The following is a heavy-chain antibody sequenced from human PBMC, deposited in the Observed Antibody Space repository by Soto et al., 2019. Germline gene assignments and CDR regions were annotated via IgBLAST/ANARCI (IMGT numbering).Heavy chain of an antibody. CDR1: GGYMTNSY. D-gene: IGHD3-16*01. J-gene: IGHJ4*02. CDR3: ARALYASESWGFYFDY. Sequence: PSETLSLTCTVSGGYMTNSYWSWIRQPPGKGLEWIGYIYYSGSTNYHPSLKSRVAMSVDTSKNQFSLKLSSVTAADTAVYYCARALYASESWGFYFDYWGQGILVTVSP. V-gene: IGHV4-59*01. CDR2: IYYSGST.